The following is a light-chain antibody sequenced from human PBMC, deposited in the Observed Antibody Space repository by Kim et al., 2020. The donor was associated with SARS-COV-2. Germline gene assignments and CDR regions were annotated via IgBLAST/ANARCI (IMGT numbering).Light chain of an antibody. CDR1: QSVSSN. J-gene: IGKJ4*01. CDR3: QQYNNWPLT. CDR2: GAS. Sequence: EIVMTQSPATLSVSPGERDTLSCRASQSVSSNLAWYQQKPGQAPRLLIYGASTRATGIPARFSGSGSGTEFTLTISSLQSEDFAVYYCQQYNNWPLTFGGGTKLEI. V-gene: IGKV3-15*01.